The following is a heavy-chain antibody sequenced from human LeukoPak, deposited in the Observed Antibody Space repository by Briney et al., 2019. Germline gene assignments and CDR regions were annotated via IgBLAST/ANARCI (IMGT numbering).Heavy chain of an antibody. CDR3: AELGITMIGGV. V-gene: IGHV3-48*03. D-gene: IGHD3-10*02. CDR2: ISSSGSTI. J-gene: IGHJ6*04. Sequence: GGSPRLSCAASGFTFSSYEMNWVRQAPGEGLEWVSYISSSGSTIYYADSVKGRFTISRDNAKNSLYLQMNSLRAEDTAVYYCAELGITMIGGVWGKGTTVTISS. CDR1: GFTFSSYE.